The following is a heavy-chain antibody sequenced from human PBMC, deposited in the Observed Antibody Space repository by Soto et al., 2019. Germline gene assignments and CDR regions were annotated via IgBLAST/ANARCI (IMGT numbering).Heavy chain of an antibody. D-gene: IGHD3-3*01. J-gene: IGHJ6*03. Sequence: ASVKGSCKASGYTFTGDAMHWVRQAPGQRLEWMGWINAGNGNTKYSQKFQGRVTITRDTSASTAYMELSSLRSEDTAVYYCARVALRFLEWLPDYYYYYYMDVWGKGTTVTVSS. CDR3: ARVALRFLEWLPDYYYYYYMDV. CDR2: INAGNGNT. V-gene: IGHV1-3*01. CDR1: GYTFTGDA.